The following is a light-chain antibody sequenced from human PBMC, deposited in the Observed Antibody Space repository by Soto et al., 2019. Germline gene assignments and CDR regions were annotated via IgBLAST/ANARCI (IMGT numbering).Light chain of an antibody. V-gene: IGKV1-39*01. CDR2: AAS. CDR1: QSISSY. J-gene: IGKJ1*01. CDR3: QHSYSTRWT. Sequence: DLQMTQSPSSLSASVGDRVTITCRASQSISSYLNWFQQKPGKAPKLLIYAASSLQSGVPSRFSGSGXGXDXXLXISSLQPEDFATYYCQHSYSTRWTFGQGTKVEIK.